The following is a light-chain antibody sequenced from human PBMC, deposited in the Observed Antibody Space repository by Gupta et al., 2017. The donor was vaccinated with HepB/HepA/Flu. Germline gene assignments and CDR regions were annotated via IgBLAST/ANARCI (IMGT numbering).Light chain of an antibody. CDR1: QGITDY. CDR2: AAS. V-gene: IGKV1-27*01. J-gene: IGKJ4*01. Sequence: DIQMTQSPSSLSASVGDRVTITCRASQGITDYLGWYQQKPGKAPKLLIYAASILQSGVPSRFSGSGSGTDFTLTITSLQPEDGGTYYCQKYNNAPVLFGGGTKVEIK. CDR3: QKYNNAPVL.